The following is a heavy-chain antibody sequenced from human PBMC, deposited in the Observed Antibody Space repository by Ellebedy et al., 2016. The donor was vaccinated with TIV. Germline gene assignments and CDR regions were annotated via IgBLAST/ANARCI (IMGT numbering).Heavy chain of an antibody. Sequence: AASVKVSCKASGYTFTYYYIHWARQAPGQGLEWMGWVDPRSGGTQYAQTFQGRVTMTSDTSITTAYMELTSLRSGDTAVYYCARGAVYSSDGMDVWGQGTTVTVS. CDR1: GYTFTYYY. CDR3: ARGAVYSSDGMDV. J-gene: IGHJ6*02. D-gene: IGHD2-21*01. CDR2: VDPRSGGT. V-gene: IGHV1-2*02.